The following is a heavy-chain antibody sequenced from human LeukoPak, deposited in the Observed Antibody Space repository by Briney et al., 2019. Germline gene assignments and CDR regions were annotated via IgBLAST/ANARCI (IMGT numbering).Heavy chain of an antibody. V-gene: IGHV3-43*02. CDR1: GFTFDDYA. CDR2: ISGDGVKT. J-gene: IGHJ4*02. CDR3: AKDIGERGYSVH. D-gene: IGHD5/OR15-5a*01. Sequence: AGGSLRLSCAASGFTFDDYAMHWVRQAPGKGLEWVSLISGDGVKTYYADSVKGRFTISRDNSKNSLYLQMNSLRTEDTAFYYCAKDIGERGYSVHWGQGALVTVSS.